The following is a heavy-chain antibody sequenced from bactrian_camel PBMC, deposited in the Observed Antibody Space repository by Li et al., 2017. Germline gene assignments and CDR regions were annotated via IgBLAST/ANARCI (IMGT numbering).Heavy chain of an antibody. J-gene: IGHJ4*01. Sequence: QLVESGGGSVQAGESLRLSCAASYTDSILWMGWFRQAPGKEREGVAVIGTRGGSTYYADSVKGRFTISQDDAKNTLYLQMNSLSPEDSATYFCAEYPYGVAAGWEGYEYNYWGQGTQVTVS. D-gene: IGHD5*01. CDR2: IGTRGGST. CDR3: AEYPYGVAAGWEGYEYNY. CDR1: YTDSILW. V-gene: IGHV3S1*01.